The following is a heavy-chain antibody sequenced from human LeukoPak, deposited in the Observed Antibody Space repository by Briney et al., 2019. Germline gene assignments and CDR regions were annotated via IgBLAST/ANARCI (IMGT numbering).Heavy chain of an antibody. CDR2: IKQDGSEK. V-gene: IGHV3-7*01. CDR1: GITFSSYW. CDR3: ARAISGGKGFDF. Sequence: PGGSLRLSCAASGITFSSYWMSWVRQAPGKGLEWVANIKQDGSEKYYVDSVKGRFTISRDNAKNSLYLQMNSLRAEDTAVYYCARAISGGKGFDFWGQGTLVTASS. J-gene: IGHJ4*02. D-gene: IGHD3-16*01.